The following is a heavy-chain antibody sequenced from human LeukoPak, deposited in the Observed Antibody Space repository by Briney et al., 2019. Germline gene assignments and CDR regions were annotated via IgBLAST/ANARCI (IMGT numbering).Heavy chain of an antibody. D-gene: IGHD3-22*01. V-gene: IGHV1-46*01. CDR1: GYTFTSYY. CDR3: ARGLIGYDAFDI. J-gene: IGHJ3*02. Sequence: ASVKVSCKASGYTFTSYYMYWVRQAPGQGLEWMGIINPSGGSTSYAQKFQGKVTMTRDMSTSTVYMELSSLRSEDTAMYYCARGLIGYDAFDIWGQGTMVTVSS. CDR2: INPSGGST.